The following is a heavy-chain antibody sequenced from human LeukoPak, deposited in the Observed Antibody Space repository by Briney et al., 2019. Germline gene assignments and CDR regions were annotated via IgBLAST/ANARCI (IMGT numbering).Heavy chain of an antibody. CDR2: IRGSGGDI. J-gene: IGHJ3*01. Sequence: PGGSLRLSCVASGLAFRNYAMTWVRQAPGKGLEWVSVIRGSGGDIRYADSVEGRFTISRDNSVNTLYLQMNSLRAEDTAVYYCGKDPNGDYIGAFDFWGQGTMVTVSS. V-gene: IGHV3-23*01. CDR3: GKDPNGDYIGAFDF. CDR1: GLAFRNYA. D-gene: IGHD4-17*01.